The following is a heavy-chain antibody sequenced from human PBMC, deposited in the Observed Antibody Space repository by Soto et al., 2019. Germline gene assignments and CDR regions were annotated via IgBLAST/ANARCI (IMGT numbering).Heavy chain of an antibody. CDR2: ISVSGHRT. CDR1: GFTFGTSG. V-gene: IGHV3-23*01. J-gene: IGHJ5*02. Sequence: PRLSCTASGFTFGTSGMSWVRQAPGKGLEWVSSISVSGHRTYYADSVRARFTISRDNSKTTLFLQMNSLSAEDTAIYYCAGDLRRGENYGRLVPWGQGALVTVYS. CDR3: AGDLRRGENYGRLVP. D-gene: IGHD4-17*01.